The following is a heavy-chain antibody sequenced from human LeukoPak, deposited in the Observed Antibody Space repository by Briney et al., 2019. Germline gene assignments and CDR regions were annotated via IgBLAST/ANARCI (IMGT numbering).Heavy chain of an antibody. CDR2: ISAYNGNT. CDR3: AREVVAENWFDP. D-gene: IGHD2-2*01. CDR1: GYTFTSYG. J-gene: IGHJ5*02. Sequence: ASVKVSCKASGYTFTSYGISWVRQAPGQGLEWMGWISAYNGNTNYAQKPQGRVTMTTDTSTSTAYMELRSLRSDDTAVYYCAREVVAENWFDPWGQGTLVTVSS. V-gene: IGHV1-18*01.